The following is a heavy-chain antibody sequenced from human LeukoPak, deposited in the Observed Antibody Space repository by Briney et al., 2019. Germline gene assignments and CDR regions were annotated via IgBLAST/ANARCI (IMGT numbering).Heavy chain of an antibody. Sequence: PSETLSLTCTVSGGSISNYYWNWIRQPPGKGLEWIGYIYYSGSTNYNPSLKSRVTISVDTSKNQFSLKLSSVTAADTAVYYCARYYYGSGSLIDYWGQGTLVTVSS. CDR1: GGSISNYY. D-gene: IGHD3-10*01. J-gene: IGHJ4*02. V-gene: IGHV4-59*01. CDR3: ARYYYGSGSLIDY. CDR2: IYYSGST.